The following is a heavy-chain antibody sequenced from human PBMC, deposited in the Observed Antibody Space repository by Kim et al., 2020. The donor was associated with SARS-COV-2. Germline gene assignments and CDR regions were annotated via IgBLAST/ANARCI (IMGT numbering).Heavy chain of an antibody. CDR2: IKSKTDGGTT. V-gene: IGHV3-15*01. CDR3: TTLLPAGTKYYYYYYGMDV. Sequence: GGSLRLSCAASGFTFSNAWMSWVRQAPGKGLEWVGRIKSKTDGGTTDYAAPVKGRFTISRDDSKNTLYLQMNSLKTEDTAVHYCTTLLPAGTKYYYYYYGMDVWGQGTTVTVSS. D-gene: IGHD6-13*01. CDR1: GFTFSNAW. J-gene: IGHJ6*02.